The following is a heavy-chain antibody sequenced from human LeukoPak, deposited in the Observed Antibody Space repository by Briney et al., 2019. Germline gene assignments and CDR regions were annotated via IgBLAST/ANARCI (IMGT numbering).Heavy chain of an antibody. Sequence: GESLMISCKGSGYSFTNYWVAWVRQMPGKGLEWMGIINHGDSDTRYTPSFQGHVTISADKSISAAFLQWNSLKASDTAMYYCARQGVTRRGHDAFDIWGQGTMVTVSS. CDR3: ARQGVTRRGHDAFDI. CDR1: GYSFTNYW. V-gene: IGHV5-51*01. CDR2: INHGDSDT. D-gene: IGHD3-10*01. J-gene: IGHJ3*02.